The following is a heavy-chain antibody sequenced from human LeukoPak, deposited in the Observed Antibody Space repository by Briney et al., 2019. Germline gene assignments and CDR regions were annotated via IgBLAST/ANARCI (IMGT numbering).Heavy chain of an antibody. Sequence: PSETLSLTCAVYGESFSGYYWSWIRQPPGKGLEWIGEINHSGSTNYNPSLKSRVTISVDTSKNQFSLKLSSVTAVDTAVYYCARGSTPPRYSSSPTGFDYWAKRSASRYSSSPTGFDYWGQGTLVTVSS. D-gene: IGHD6-13*01. J-gene: IGHJ4*02. CDR2: INHSGST. V-gene: IGHV4-34*01. CDR1: GESFSGYY. CDR3: ARGSTPPRYSSSPTGFDYWAKRSASRYSSSPTGFDY.